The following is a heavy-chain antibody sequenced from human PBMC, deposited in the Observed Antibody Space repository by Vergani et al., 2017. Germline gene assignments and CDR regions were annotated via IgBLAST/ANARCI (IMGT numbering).Heavy chain of an antibody. Sequence: QVQLQESGPGLVKPSETLSLTCTVSGGSISSYYWSWIRQPPGKGLEWIGYIYYSGSTNYSPSLKRRVTIAVDTSKNQFSLKLSSVTAADTAVYYCARHKQWLVSKTYWSFDLWGRGTLVTVSS. J-gene: IGHJ2*01. V-gene: IGHV4-59*08. D-gene: IGHD6-19*01. CDR1: GGSISSYY. CDR2: IYYSGST. CDR3: ARHKQWLVSKTYWSFDL.